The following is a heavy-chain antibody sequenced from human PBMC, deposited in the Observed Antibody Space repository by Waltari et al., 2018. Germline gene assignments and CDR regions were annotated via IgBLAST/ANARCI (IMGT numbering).Heavy chain of an antibody. V-gene: IGHV1-46*01. CDR2: INPSGGST. Sequence: QVQLVQSGAEVKKPGASVKVSCKASGYTFTSYYMPWVRQAPGQGLEWMGIINPSGGSTSYAQKFQGRVTMTRDTSTSTVYMELSSLRSEDTAVYYCAREGGGKPYDYWGQGTLVTVSS. CDR1: GYTFTSYY. D-gene: IGHD2-15*01. J-gene: IGHJ4*02. CDR3: AREGGGKPYDY.